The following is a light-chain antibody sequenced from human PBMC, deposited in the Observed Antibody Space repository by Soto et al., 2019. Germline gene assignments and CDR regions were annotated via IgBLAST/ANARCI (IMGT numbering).Light chain of an antibody. J-gene: IGKJ5*01. CDR3: QQSNTSPV. CDR2: ATS. CDR1: QSISRY. V-gene: IGKV1-39*01. Sequence: DIQMTQSPSSLSASVGDRVTITCRASQSISRYLSWYQQKPGEAPKLLIYATSSLQSGVPSRFSGSGSGTDFTLTISSLQPEDFATYYCQQSNTSPVFGQGTRLDIK.